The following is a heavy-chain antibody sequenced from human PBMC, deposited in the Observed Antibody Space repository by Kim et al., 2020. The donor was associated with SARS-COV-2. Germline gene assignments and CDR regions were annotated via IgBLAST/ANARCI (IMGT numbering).Heavy chain of an antibody. CDR3: TRDGVSSALVSPHYYYDMAV. CDR2: IVPKSNSG. Sequence: SVKVSCKASGGPFSTYAISWVRQAPGQSLEWMGGIVPKSNSGDLAQNFKGRVTLTADESTSTVYMELSGLKSEDTAVYYCTRDGVSSALVSPHYYYDMAVWGQGTTVTVSS. J-gene: IGHJ6*02. D-gene: IGHD3-10*01. V-gene: IGHV1-69*13. CDR1: GGPFSTYA.